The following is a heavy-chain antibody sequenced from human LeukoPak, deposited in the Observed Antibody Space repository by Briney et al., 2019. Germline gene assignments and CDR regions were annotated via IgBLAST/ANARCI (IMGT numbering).Heavy chain of an antibody. J-gene: IGHJ4*02. Sequence: SLKISCAASGFTFDDYAMHRVRQAPGKGLEWVSGISWNSGSIGYADSVKGRFTISRDNARNSLHLQMNCLRAEDTALYYCSKGLWFGEFHPFDYWGQGTLVTVSS. CDR2: ISWNSGSI. V-gene: IGHV3-9*01. CDR1: GFTFDDYA. D-gene: IGHD3-10*01. CDR3: SKGLWFGEFHPFDY.